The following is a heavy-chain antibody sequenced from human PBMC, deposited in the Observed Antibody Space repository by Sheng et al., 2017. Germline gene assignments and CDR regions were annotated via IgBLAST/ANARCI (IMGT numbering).Heavy chain of an antibody. J-gene: IGHJ4*02. CDR3: ARDVQSKLATT. V-gene: IGHV3-21*02. CDR1: GFIFSSYT. Sequence: EVQVVESGGGLVKPGGSLRLSCTASGFIFSSYTINWVCQAPGKGLEWVSSISSSSTYIYYADSVKGRFTISRDNAKNSLYLQMNSLRAEDTAVYYCARDVQSKLATTWGQGTLV. CDR2: ISSSSTYI. D-gene: IGHD4-17*01.